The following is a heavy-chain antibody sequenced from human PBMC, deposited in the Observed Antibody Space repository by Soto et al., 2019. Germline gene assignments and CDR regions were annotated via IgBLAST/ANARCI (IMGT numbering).Heavy chain of an antibody. V-gene: IGHV3-30-3*01. CDR2: ISYHGSNK. Sequence: QVQLVESGGGVVQPGRSLRLSCAASGFTFSSYAMHWVRQAPGKGLEWVAVISYHGSNKYYADSVKGRFTISRDNSKNTLSLPMNSLRAEDTTVYYCARDRGMSCNFGYWGQGTLGTVSA. D-gene: IGHD2-15*01. CDR1: GFTFSSYA. J-gene: IGHJ4*02. CDR3: ARDRGMSCNFGY.